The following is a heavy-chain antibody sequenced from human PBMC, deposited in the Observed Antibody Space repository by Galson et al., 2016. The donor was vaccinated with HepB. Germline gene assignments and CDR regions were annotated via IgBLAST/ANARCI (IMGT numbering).Heavy chain of an antibody. CDR3: ATSDYDNFGPLGWFDP. D-gene: IGHD4-11*01. CDR2: ISGRGVGT. CDR1: GFTFINYA. V-gene: IGHV3-23*01. J-gene: IGHJ5*02. Sequence: SLRLSCAASGFTFINYAMSWVRQAPGKGLEWVSSISGRGVGTTYYADSVKGRFTISRDNSKNPLYLQMNSLRVEDTAVYYCATSDYDNFGPLGWFDPWGQGTQVTVAS.